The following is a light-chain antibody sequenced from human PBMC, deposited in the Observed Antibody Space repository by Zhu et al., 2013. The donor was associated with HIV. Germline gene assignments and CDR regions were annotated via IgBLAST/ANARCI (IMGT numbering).Light chain of an antibody. Sequence: DIQMTQSPSTLSASVGDRVTITCRASQNINKWLAWYQQKPGKAPKLLIYKTSTLESGVPSRFSASGSGIEFTLTISSLQPDDFATYYCQQYDSYSLTFGRRDKG. CDR1: QNINKW. CDR2: KTS. V-gene: IGKV1-5*03. CDR3: QQYDSYSLT. J-gene: IGKJ4*01.